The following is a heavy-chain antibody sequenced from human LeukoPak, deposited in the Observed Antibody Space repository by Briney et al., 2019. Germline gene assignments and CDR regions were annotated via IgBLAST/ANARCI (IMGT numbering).Heavy chain of an antibody. Sequence: PSETLSLTCAVYGGSFSGYYWSWIRHPPGRGLEWIGEINHSGSTNYNPSLKSRVTISVDTSKNQFSLKLNSVTAADTAVYYCARLVRYYYDSSGYYDYYYYYGMDVWGRGTTVTVSS. V-gene: IGHV4-34*01. D-gene: IGHD3-22*01. CDR2: INHSGST. CDR1: GGSFSGYY. CDR3: ARLVRYYYDSSGYYDYYYYYGMDV. J-gene: IGHJ6*02.